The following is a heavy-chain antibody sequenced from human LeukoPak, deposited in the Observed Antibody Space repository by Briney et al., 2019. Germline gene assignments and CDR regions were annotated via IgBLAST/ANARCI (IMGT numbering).Heavy chain of an antibody. V-gene: IGHV3-21*06. CDR1: GFTFSSYG. CDR2: INGRGFSI. CDR3: TRDQPSSGWGFDS. Sequence: GGSLRLSCAASGFTFSSYGMSWVRHAPGKGLEWVANINGRGFSIHYADSIKGRFTISRDNTKDLLYLQMTSLRADDTALYYCTRDQPSSGWGFDSWGRGTLVIVSS. J-gene: IGHJ4*02. D-gene: IGHD6-19*01.